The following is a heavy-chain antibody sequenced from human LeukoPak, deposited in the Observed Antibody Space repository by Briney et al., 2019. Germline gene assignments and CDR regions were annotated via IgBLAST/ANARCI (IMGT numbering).Heavy chain of an antibody. CDR1: GGSISSYY. CDR3: ASSITMVRGVSDGGFDY. V-gene: IGHV4-59*01. D-gene: IGHD3-10*01. Sequence: SETLSLTCTVSGGSISSYYWSWIRQPPGKGLEWIGYIYYSGSTNYNPSLKSRVTISVDTSKNQFSLKLSSVTAADTAVYYCASSITMVRGVSDGGFDYWGQGTLVTASS. J-gene: IGHJ4*02. CDR2: IYYSGST.